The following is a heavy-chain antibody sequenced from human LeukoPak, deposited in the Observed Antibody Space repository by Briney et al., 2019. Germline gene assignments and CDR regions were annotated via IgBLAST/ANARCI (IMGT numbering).Heavy chain of an antibody. V-gene: IGHV3-49*03. CDR2: IRTNAYGGTI. CDR1: GFTFGDYP. Sequence: GGSLRLSCSGSGFTFGDYPMSWFRQAPGKGLEWVSFIRTNAYGGTIEYAASVKGRFTISRDDSKSIAYLQMNNLKIEDTAVYYCTRGRQETKFWGQGTLVTVSS. J-gene: IGHJ4*02. CDR3: TRGRQETKF. D-gene: IGHD1-1*01.